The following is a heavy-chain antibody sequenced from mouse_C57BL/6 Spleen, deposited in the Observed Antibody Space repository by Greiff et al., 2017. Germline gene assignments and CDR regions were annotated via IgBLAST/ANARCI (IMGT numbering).Heavy chain of an antibody. Sequence: VQLKESGPELVKPGASVKMSCKASGYTFTDYNMHWVKQSHGKSLEWIGYINPNNGGTSYNQKFKGKATLTVNKSSSTAYMELRSLTSEDSAVYYCAREGSSGLDYWGQGTTLTVSS. V-gene: IGHV1-22*01. CDR1: GYTFTDYN. D-gene: IGHD3-2*02. CDR3: AREGSSGLDY. CDR2: INPNNGGT. J-gene: IGHJ2*01.